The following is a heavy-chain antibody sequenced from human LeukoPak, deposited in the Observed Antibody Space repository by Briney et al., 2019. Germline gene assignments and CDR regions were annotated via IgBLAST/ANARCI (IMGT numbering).Heavy chain of an antibody. D-gene: IGHD2-2*03. Sequence: GGSLRLSCAASGFTFSSYAMSWVRQAPGKGLEWVSAISGIGGSTYYADSVKGRFTISRDNSKNTLYLQMNSLRAEDTAVYYCAKMDIVATYYFDYWGQGTLVTVSS. V-gene: IGHV3-23*01. CDR2: ISGIGGST. CDR1: GFTFSSYA. CDR3: AKMDIVATYYFDY. J-gene: IGHJ4*02.